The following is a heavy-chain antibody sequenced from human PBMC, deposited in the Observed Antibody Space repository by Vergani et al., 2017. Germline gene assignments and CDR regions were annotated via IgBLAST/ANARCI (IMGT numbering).Heavy chain of an antibody. V-gene: IGHV3-23*01. Sequence: EVQLLESGGDLVQPGGSLRLSCAASGVSFTTYAMSWVRQAPGKGLEWVTTINTNGDYERYGDSVKGRFTISIDNSKSTLYLQMNSLRAEDTAIYYCAKGGWNYWFDSWVQGTLVIVS. D-gene: IGHD1-1*01. CDR1: GVSFTTYA. CDR3: AKGGWNYWFDS. J-gene: IGHJ5*01. CDR2: INTNGDYE.